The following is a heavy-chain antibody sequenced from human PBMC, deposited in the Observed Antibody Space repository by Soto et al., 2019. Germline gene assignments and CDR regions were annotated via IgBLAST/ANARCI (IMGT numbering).Heavy chain of an antibody. J-gene: IGHJ4*02. CDR3: ARTDYPCCNFDY. V-gene: IGHV1-69*02. CDR1: GGTFSSYT. CDR2: IIPILGIA. D-gene: IGHD2-15*01. Sequence: QVQLVQSGAEVKKPGSSVKVSCKASGGTFSSYTISWVRQAPGQGLEWMGRIIPILGIANYAQKFQGRVTIAADKSTSTADMELSSMRSEDTAVYYCARTDYPCCNFDYWGQGTLVTVSS.